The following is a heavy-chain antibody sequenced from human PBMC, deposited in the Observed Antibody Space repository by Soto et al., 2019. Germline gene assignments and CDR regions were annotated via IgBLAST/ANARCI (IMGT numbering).Heavy chain of an antibody. D-gene: IGHD6-6*01. CDR2: IYYSGST. Sequence: SETLSLTCTVSGGSISSSSYYWGWIRQPPGKGLEWIGSIYYSGSTYYNPSLKSRVTISVDTSKNQFSLKLSSVTAADTAVYYCAKKYSSSSQMVWGQGTLVIVS. V-gene: IGHV4-39*01. J-gene: IGHJ4*02. CDR3: AKKYSSSSQMV. CDR1: GGSISSSSYY.